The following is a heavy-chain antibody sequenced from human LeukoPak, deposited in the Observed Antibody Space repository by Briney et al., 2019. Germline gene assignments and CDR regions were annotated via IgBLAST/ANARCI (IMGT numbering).Heavy chain of an antibody. V-gene: IGHV3-23*01. J-gene: IGHJ4*02. D-gene: IGHD6-19*01. CDR1: GFTFSSYG. Sequence: GGSLRLSCAASGFTFSSYGMSWVRQAPGKGLEWVSFISGSGGSTYYADSEKGRFTISRDNSKNTLYLQMNSLRAEDTAVYYCAKMKSEYSSGWADYWGQGILVTVSS. CDR3: AKMKSEYSSGWADY. CDR2: ISGSGGST.